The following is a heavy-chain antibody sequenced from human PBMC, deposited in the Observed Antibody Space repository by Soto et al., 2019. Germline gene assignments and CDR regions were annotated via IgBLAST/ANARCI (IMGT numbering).Heavy chain of an antibody. Sequence: PGASLKISCQGSGYSFTSYWIGWVRPLPGKGLEWMGIIYPGDSDTRYSPSFQGQVTISADKSISTAYLQWSSLKASDTAMYYCARGSSSHYYYYGMDVWGQGTTVTVSS. CDR2: IYPGDSDT. CDR3: ARGSSSHYYYYGMDV. V-gene: IGHV5-51*01. J-gene: IGHJ6*02. D-gene: IGHD6-6*01. CDR1: GYSFTSYW.